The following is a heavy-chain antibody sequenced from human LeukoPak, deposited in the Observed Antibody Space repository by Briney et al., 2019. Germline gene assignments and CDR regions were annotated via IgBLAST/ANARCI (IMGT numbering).Heavy chain of an antibody. J-gene: IGHJ4*02. CDR2: INQDGSKK. CDR3: ARGQTLTF. Sequence: VGSLRLSCTPPVVTFTDYWMTSVCDGPGKRLEWVAKINQDGSKKFYVESVKGRFTISRDNDKNALYLQMNSLRAEDTGVYFCARGQTLTFWGQGTLVTASS. CDR1: VVTFTDYW. V-gene: IGHV3-7*03.